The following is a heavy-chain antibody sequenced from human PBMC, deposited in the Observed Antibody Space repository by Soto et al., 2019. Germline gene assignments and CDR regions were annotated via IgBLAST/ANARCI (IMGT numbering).Heavy chain of an antibody. CDR2: FNPRGGTT. V-gene: IGHV1-46*01. D-gene: IGHD3-3*01. CDR3: ARVYGLVQYDDFWTGYYDY. J-gene: IGHJ4*02. CDR1: ANTFINNY. Sequence: QVQLLQSGAEGKKPGASVRMSCKSSANTFINNYINWVRQAPGQGLEWLGVFNPRGGTTRYAQKFQGRVTMPGDTSTSTVFIELSNLKSEDTAVYYCARVYGLVQYDDFWTGYYDYWGQGTLVIVSS.